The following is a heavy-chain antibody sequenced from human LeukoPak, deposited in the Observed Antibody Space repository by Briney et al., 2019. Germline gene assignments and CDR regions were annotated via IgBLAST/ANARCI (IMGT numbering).Heavy chain of an antibody. CDR1: GYSFTSYW. V-gene: IGHV5-51*01. D-gene: IGHD1-1*01. CDR2: IYPGDSDT. CDR3: ARPGTTGTTLYYFDY. Sequence: GESLKISCKGSGYSFTSYWIGWVRQMLGKGLEWMGIIYPGDSDTRYSPSFQGQVTISADKSISTAYLQWSSLKASDTAMYYCARPGTTGTTLYYFDYWGQGTLATVSS. J-gene: IGHJ4*02.